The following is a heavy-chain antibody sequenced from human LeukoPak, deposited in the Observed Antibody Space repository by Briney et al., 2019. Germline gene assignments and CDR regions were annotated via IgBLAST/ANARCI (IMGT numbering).Heavy chain of an antibody. Sequence: GVSLRLSCAASGFPFNTYTVTWLRQAPGKGLEWVSSISSTSTNKYYADSMKGRFTISRDNAKNSLYLQINSLRVEDTALYFCARVGAGSSTSFFAIDDWGQGTLVTVSS. J-gene: IGHJ4*02. V-gene: IGHV3-21*01. CDR1: GFPFNTYT. CDR2: ISSTSTNK. CDR3: ARVGAGSSTSFFAIDD. D-gene: IGHD2-2*01.